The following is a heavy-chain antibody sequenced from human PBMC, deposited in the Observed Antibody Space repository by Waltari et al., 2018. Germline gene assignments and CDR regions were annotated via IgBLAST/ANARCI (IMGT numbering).Heavy chain of an antibody. CDR2: IKQDGSEK. CDR1: GMTLSSYW. V-gene: IGHV3-7*01. Sequence: EVQLVESGGGSVQPGGSLRLSCAASGMTLSSYWMNWVRQAPGEGLEWVANIKQDGSEKNYVDSVEGRFSISRDNAQNSLYLQMNSLRAEDTAIYYCVTGLTTVTAKDYFDHWGQGALVTVSS. CDR3: VTGLTTVTAKDYFDH. D-gene: IGHD4-17*01. J-gene: IGHJ4*02.